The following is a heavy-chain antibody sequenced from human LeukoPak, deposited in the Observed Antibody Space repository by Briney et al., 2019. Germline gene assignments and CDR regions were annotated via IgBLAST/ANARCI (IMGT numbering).Heavy chain of an antibody. CDR2: IYHSGST. V-gene: IGHV4-30-2*01. J-gene: IGHJ6*03. Sequence: SETLSLTCTVSGGSISSGGYYWSWIRQPPGKGLEWIGYIYHSGSTYYNPSLKSRVTISVDRSKNQFSLKLSSVTAADTAVYYCARDQIPDFSSHYYMDVWGKGTTVIVSS. CDR3: ARDQIPDFSSHYYMDV. CDR1: GGSISSGGYY. D-gene: IGHD3-3*01.